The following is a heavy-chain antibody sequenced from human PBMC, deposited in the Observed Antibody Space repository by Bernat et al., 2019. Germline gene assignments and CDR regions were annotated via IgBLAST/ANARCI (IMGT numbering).Heavy chain of an antibody. Sequence: QVQLQQWGAGLLKPSETLSLTCAVYGGSFSGYYWSWIRQPPGKGLEWIGEINHSGSTNYNPSLKSRVTISVDTSKNQFSLKLRSVTAADTAVYYCAGSFIAAAYYFDYWGQGTLVTVSS. D-gene: IGHD6-13*01. CDR1: GGSFSGYY. CDR2: INHSGST. J-gene: IGHJ4*02. CDR3: AGSFIAAAYYFDY. V-gene: IGHV4-34*01.